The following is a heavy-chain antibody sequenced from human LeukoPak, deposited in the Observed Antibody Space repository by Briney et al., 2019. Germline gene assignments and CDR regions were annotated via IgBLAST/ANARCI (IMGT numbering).Heavy chain of an antibody. CDR2: ISSSSSYI. V-gene: IGHV3-21*01. CDR1: GFSFSSYS. Sequence: GGSLRLSCAASGFSFSSYSMNWVRQAPGKGLEWDSSISSSSSYIYYADSVKGRVTVSSDNAKNSLNLQMNSLRAEDTAVYYCAKDFLSGSDCDYWGQGTLVTVSS. CDR3: AKDFLSGSDCDY. J-gene: IGHJ4*02. D-gene: IGHD1-26*01.